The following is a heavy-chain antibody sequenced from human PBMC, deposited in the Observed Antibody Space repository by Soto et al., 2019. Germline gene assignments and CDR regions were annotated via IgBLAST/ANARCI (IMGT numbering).Heavy chain of an antibody. D-gene: IGHD1-1*01. CDR2: ISLDGTIK. CDR1: GFTYTTHA. V-gene: IGHV3-30-3*01. Sequence: QVQLVESGGGVVQPGRSLRLSCTASGFTYTTHAMQWVRQAPGKGLEWVAIISLDGTIKYYADSVKGRFTISRDTSKNTRYLQMNSLGPEDTAVYYCARDGRWNLDLWGQGTLVTVSS. J-gene: IGHJ4*02. CDR3: ARDGRWNLDL.